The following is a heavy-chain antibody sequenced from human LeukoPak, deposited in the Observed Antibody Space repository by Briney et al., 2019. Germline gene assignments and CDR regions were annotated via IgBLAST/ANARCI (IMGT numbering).Heavy chain of an antibody. Sequence: SETLSLTCTVSGGSISSYYWSWIRQPPGKGLEWIGYIYYSGSTNYNPSLKSRVTVSVDTSKNQSSLKLSSVTAADTAVYYCARAQWELLRSDAFDIWGQGAMVTVSS. CDR3: ARAQWELLRSDAFDI. D-gene: IGHD1-26*01. CDR1: GGSISSYY. CDR2: IYYSGST. J-gene: IGHJ3*02. V-gene: IGHV4-59*01.